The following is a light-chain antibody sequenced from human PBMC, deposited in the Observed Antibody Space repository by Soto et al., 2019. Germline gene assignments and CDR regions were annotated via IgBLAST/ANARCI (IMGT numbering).Light chain of an antibody. CDR1: QSVSGY. Sequence: DIQMTQSPSSLSASVGDRVTITCRTSQSVSGYLNWYQQEPGKAPKLLIYAASSLQSGVPSRFSGSGSGTDFTLTISSLQPEDSATYYCQQSYSTPHTFGQGTKVDI. V-gene: IGKV1-39*01. CDR3: QQSYSTPHT. J-gene: IGKJ1*01. CDR2: AAS.